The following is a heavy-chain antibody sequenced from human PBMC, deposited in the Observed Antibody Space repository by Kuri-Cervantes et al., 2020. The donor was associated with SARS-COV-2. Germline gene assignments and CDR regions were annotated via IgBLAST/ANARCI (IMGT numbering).Heavy chain of an antibody. J-gene: IGHJ4*02. CDR1: GFTFSSYG. CDR2: ISYDGSNK. CDR3: ARQLYYYYDNSRRGIDY. V-gene: IGHV3-33*05. Sequence: GGSLRLSCAASGFTFSSYGMHWVRQAPGKGLEWVAIISYDGSNKYYADSVKGRITISRDNSKNTLYLQMNSLTAEDTAVYYCARQLYYYYDNSRRGIDYWGQGTLVTVSS. D-gene: IGHD3-22*01.